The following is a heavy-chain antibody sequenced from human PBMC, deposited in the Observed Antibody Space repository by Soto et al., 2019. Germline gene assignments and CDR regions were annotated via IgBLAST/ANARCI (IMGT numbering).Heavy chain of an antibody. D-gene: IGHD2-2*01. V-gene: IGHV3-33*01. Sequence: GGSLRLSCAASGFTFSSYGMHWVRQAPGKGLEWVAVIWYDGSNKYYADSVKGRFTISRDNSKNTLYPQMNSLRAEDTAVYYCARGLYCSSTSCPVGADVWGQGTTVTVS. J-gene: IGHJ6*02. CDR1: GFTFSSYG. CDR3: ARGLYCSSTSCPVGADV. CDR2: IWYDGSNK.